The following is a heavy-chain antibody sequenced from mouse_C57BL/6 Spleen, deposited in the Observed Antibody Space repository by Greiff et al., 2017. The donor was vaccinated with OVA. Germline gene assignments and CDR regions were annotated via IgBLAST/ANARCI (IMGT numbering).Heavy chain of an antibody. Sequence: EVKLVESEGGLVQPGSSMKLSCTASGFTFSDYYMAWVRQVPEKGLEWVANINYDGSSTYYLDSLKSRFIISRDNAKKILYLQMSSLKSEDTATYYCARGGGTHWYFDVWGTGTTVTVSS. CDR1: GFTFSDYY. J-gene: IGHJ1*03. CDR3: ARGGGTHWYFDV. V-gene: IGHV5-16*01. D-gene: IGHD3-3*01. CDR2: INYDGSST.